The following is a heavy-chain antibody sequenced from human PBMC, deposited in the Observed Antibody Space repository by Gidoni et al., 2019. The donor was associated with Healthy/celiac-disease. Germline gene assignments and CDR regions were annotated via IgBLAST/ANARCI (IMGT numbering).Heavy chain of an antibody. D-gene: IGHD6-19*01. CDR2: ISSSSSYI. J-gene: IGHJ4*02. V-gene: IGHV3-21*01. CDR1: GFTFSSYS. Sequence: EVQLVEYGGGLVKPGGSLSLSCAASGFTFSSYSMNWVRQAPGKGLAWVSSISSSSSYIYYADSVKGRFTISRDNAKNSLYLQMNSLRAEDTAVYYCARDLQWLVSYWGQGTLVTVSS. CDR3: ARDLQWLVSY.